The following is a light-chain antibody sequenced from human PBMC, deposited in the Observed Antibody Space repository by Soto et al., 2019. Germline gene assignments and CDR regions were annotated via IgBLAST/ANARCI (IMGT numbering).Light chain of an antibody. CDR1: QGIRNY. Sequence: MTQSPSSLSASMGDRVTITCRASQGIRNYLAWYQQKPDQAPRLLIYGASTRATGIPARFSGSGSGTEFTLTISSLQSEDFAVYYCQQYNKWPWTFGHGTKVEIK. CDR3: QQYNKWPWT. CDR2: GAS. J-gene: IGKJ1*01. V-gene: IGKV3-15*01.